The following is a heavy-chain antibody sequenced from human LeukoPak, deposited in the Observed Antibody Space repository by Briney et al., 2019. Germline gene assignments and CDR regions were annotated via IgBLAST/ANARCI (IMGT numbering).Heavy chain of an antibody. CDR2: IIPILGIA. J-gene: IGHJ4*02. D-gene: IGHD6-19*01. Sequence: SVKVSCKASGGTFSSFAISWVRPAPGQGREWMGRIIPILGIANYTQKFQGRVTITADKSTSTAYMELSRLRSEDTAVYYCAENSGTYFDYWGQGTLVTVSS. CDR1: GGTFSSFA. CDR3: AENSGTYFDY. V-gene: IGHV1-69*04.